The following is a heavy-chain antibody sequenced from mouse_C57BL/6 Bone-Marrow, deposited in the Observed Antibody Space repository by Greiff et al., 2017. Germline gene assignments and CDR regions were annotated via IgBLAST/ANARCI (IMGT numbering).Heavy chain of an antibody. CDR2: IDPSDSAT. J-gene: IGHJ1*03. Sequence: QVQLQQPGAELVRPGSSVKLSCKASGYTFTSYWMHWVKQRPIQGLEWIGNIDPSDSATHYNQKFKDKATLTVDKSSSTAYMQLSSLTSEDSAVYYCERKGYFDVWGTGTTVTVSS. CDR1: GYTFTSYW. V-gene: IGHV1-52*01. CDR3: ERKGYFDV.